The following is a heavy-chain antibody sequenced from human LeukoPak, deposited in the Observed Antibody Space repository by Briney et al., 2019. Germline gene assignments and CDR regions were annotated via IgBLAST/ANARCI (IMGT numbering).Heavy chain of an antibody. CDR1: GGSISSSNW. J-gene: IGHJ4*02. Sequence: SETLSLTCAVSGGSISSSNWWSWNRQPPGKGLEWIGYIYYSGSTNYNPSLKSRVTISVDTSKNQFSLKLSSVTAEDTAVYYCASYSYYYDSSGYFDYWGQGTLVTVSS. CDR3: ASYSYYYDSSGYFDY. V-gene: IGHV4-61*01. CDR2: IYYSGST. D-gene: IGHD3-22*01.